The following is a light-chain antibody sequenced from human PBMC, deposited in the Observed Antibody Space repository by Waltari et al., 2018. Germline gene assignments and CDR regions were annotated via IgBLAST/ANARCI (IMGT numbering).Light chain of an antibody. CDR2: RNN. CDR1: SSNIGSNY. Sequence: QSMLTQPSSPSGAPGQRVTISCSGSSSNIGSNYVYWYQRLPGTAPKLLIYRNNQRPSGVPDRFSGPKSGPSASLAISGLRSEDEADYYCAAFDDSLNGWVFGGGTKLTVL. V-gene: IGLV1-47*01. CDR3: AAFDDSLNGWV. J-gene: IGLJ3*02.